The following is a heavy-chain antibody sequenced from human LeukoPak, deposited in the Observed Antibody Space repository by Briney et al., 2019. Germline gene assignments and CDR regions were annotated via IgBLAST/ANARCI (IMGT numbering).Heavy chain of an antibody. Sequence: GRSLRLSCAASGFIFSNDAMHWVRQAPGKGLEWVAFIWFDGSNKHYADSVKGRFTISRDNSEDTLYLQMNSLRAEDTAVYYCVRETEAYGEWGQGTLVTVSS. CDR3: VRETEAYGE. J-gene: IGHJ4*02. D-gene: IGHD4-17*01. V-gene: IGHV3-33*01. CDR2: IWFDGSNK. CDR1: GFIFSNDA.